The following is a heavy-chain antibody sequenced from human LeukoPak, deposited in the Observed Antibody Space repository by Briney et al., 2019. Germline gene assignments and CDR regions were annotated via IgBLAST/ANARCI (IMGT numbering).Heavy chain of an antibody. CDR1: GFTFSNYI. CDR3: ARVRGGGFRTADS. V-gene: IGHV3-30*04. Sequence: GRSLRLSCAASGFTFSNYIMHWARQAPGKGLDWVAVILEDGRYQSYADSVKGRFTISRDNSKNTLFLQMNSLRGEDTAMHYCARVRGGGFRTADSWGQGTLVTVSS. CDR2: ILEDGRYQ. D-gene: IGHD6-19*01. J-gene: IGHJ4*02.